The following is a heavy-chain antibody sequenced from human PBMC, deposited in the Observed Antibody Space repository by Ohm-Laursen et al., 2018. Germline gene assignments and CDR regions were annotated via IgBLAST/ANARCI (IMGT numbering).Heavy chain of an antibody. Sequence: GTLSLTCTVSGGSISSSSYFWGWIRQPPGKGLGWIGSIYYSGSTYYNPSLKSRVTISVNTSKNQFSLKLSSVTAADTAVYYCARVRGIVGARSPFDIWGQGTMVTVSS. V-gene: IGHV4-39*01. J-gene: IGHJ3*02. CDR2: IYYSGST. CDR3: ARVRGIVGARSPFDI. D-gene: IGHD1-26*01. CDR1: GGSISSSSYF.